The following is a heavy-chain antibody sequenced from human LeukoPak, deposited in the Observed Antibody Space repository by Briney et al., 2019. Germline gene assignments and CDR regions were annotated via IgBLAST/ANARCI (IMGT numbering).Heavy chain of an antibody. V-gene: IGHV3-11*06. CDR2: IGISSGNT. Sequence: PGGSLRLSCAASGFTFSNAWMSWVRQAPGKGLEWISYIGISSGNTKYADSVKGRFTISRDKARNSLYLQMNSLRVEDTAMYYCARDHRYAFDNWGHGTLVTVSS. CDR1: GFTFSNAW. D-gene: IGHD5-12*01. CDR3: ARDHRYAFDN. J-gene: IGHJ4*01.